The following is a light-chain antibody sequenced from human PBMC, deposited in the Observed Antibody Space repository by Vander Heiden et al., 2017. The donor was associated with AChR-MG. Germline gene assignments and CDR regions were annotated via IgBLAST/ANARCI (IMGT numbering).Light chain of an antibody. V-gene: IGKV3-11*01. CDR2: DAS. CDR3: QQRSNWPPRIT. Sequence: EIVLTQSPATLSLSPGEGATRSCRGSKSVSSYIAWYQQKPGQDPRILIYDASNRATGIPARLSGSGSGTEFTLTISSLEPEDFAVYYCQQRSNWPPRITFGQGTRLEIK. J-gene: IGKJ5*01. CDR1: KSVSSY.